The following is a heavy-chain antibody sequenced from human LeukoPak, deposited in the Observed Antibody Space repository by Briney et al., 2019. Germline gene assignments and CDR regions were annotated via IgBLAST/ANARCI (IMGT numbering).Heavy chain of an antibody. CDR2: ISSSSRSI. V-gene: IGHV3-21*04. J-gene: IGHJ3*02. Sequence: GGSLRLSCAASGFTFSAYSMNWVRQAPGRGLEWVSSISSSSRSIYNADSVKGRFTISRDNAKNSLYLQMNSLRAEDTALYYCARIDTYYYDSSGYYSAFDIWGQGTIVTVSS. CDR3: ARIDTYYYDSSGYYSAFDI. CDR1: GFTFSAYS. D-gene: IGHD3-22*01.